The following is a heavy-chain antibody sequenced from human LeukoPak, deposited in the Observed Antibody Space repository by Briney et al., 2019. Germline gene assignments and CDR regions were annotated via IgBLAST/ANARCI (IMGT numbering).Heavy chain of an antibody. CDR1: GFTFSSYS. V-gene: IGHV3-48*04. D-gene: IGHD1-1*01. Sequence: GGSLRLSCAASGFTFSSYSMNWVRQAPGKGLEWVSYISSIGTTIYYADSVQGRFTISRDNAKNSLYLQMNSLTAEDTAVYYCARKMKTGDRVGTFDIWGQGTMVTVSS. J-gene: IGHJ3*02. CDR3: ARKMKTGDRVGTFDI. CDR2: ISSIGTTI.